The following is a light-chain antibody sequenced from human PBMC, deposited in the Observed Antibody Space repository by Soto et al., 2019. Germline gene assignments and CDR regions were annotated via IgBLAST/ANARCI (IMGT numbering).Light chain of an antibody. V-gene: IGKV1-17*01. Sequence: IQMTQSPSSLSSSVGDRVTITCRASQDIRNDLGWFQQKPGKAPKRLIYKASTLKSGVPSRFSGSGSGTEFTLTISSLQPDDFATYYCQHYNSYSEAFGQGTKVDIK. CDR3: QHYNSYSEA. CDR2: KAS. J-gene: IGKJ1*01. CDR1: QDIRND.